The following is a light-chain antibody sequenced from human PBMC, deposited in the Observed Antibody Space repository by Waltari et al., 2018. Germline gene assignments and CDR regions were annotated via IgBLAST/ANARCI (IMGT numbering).Light chain of an antibody. J-gene: IGLJ1*01. Sequence: QSALTQPASVSGSPGPSITISCPGTSSDVGGYTYVSWYQQHPGKAPKLMIYAVTNRPSGFSNRFSGSKSGNTASLTISGLQAEDEADYYCSSYTSSNTLGFGTGTKVTGL. CDR3: SSYTSSNTLG. V-gene: IGLV2-14*03. CDR1: SSDVGGYTY. CDR2: AVT.